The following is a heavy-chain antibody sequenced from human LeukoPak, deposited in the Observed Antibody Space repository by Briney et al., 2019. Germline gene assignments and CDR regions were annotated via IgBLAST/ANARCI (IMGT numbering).Heavy chain of an antibody. D-gene: IGHD3-10*01. V-gene: IGHV3-23*01. CDR2: ISGSGGST. CDR1: GFTFSSYA. CDR3: AKDSGMVVRGINAN. Sequence: GGSLRLSCAASGFTFSSYAMSWVRQAPGKGLEWVSAISGSGGSTYYADSVKGRFTISRDNSKNTLYLQMNSLRAEDTAVYYCAKDSGMVVRGINANWGQGTLVTVSS. J-gene: IGHJ4*02.